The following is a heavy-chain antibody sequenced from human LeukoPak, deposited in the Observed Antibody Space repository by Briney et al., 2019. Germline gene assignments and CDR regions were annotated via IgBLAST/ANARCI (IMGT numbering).Heavy chain of an antibody. CDR3: ARYSGGPGDPGGFDS. CDR1: GFTFTSNW. J-gene: IGHJ4*02. V-gene: IGHV3-7*01. CDR2: IRQDGGDK. Sequence: GGSLRLSCTASGFTFTSNWMSWVRQAPGKGLEWLANIRQDGGDKHYVDSMKGRFTISRDNATNSVYLQMNSLRVEDTARYYCARYSGGPGDPGGFDSWGQGTLVTVSS. D-gene: IGHD2-21*01.